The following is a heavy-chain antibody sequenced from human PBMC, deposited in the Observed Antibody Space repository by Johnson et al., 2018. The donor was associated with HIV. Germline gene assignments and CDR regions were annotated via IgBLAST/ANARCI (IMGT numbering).Heavy chain of an antibody. D-gene: IGHD2-21*01. Sequence: EVQLVESGGGLVQPGRSLRLSCAASGFTFDDYAMHWVRQAPGKGLEWVGRTKNKANSYTTEYAASVKGRFTISRDDSKNSLYLQMNSLKTEDTAVYYCALSYSLDAFDIWGQGTMVTVSS. V-gene: IGHV3-72*01. J-gene: IGHJ3*02. CDR3: ALSYSLDAFDI. CDR2: TKNKANSYTT. CDR1: GFTFDDYA.